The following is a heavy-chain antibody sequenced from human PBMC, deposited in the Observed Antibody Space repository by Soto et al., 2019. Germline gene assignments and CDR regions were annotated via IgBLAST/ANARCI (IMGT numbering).Heavy chain of an antibody. CDR1: GFTFSSYA. D-gene: IGHD1-26*01. J-gene: IGHJ4*02. Sequence: GGSLRLSCAASGFTFSSYAMHWVRQAPGKGLEWVAVISYDGSNKYYADSVKGRFTISRDNSKNALYLQMNSLRAEDTAVYYCARDEDHSGSYPGYWGQGTLVTVSS. CDR3: ARDEDHSGSYPGY. V-gene: IGHV3-30-3*01. CDR2: ISYDGSNK.